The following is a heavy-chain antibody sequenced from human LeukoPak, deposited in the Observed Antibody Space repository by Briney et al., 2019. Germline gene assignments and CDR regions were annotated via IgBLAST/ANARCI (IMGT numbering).Heavy chain of an antibody. V-gene: IGHV3-11*03. D-gene: IGHD5-12*01. Sequence: PGGSLRLSCAASGFTFSDYYMSWIRQAPGKGLEWVSYISSGGSYTNNADSVKGRFTISRDNAKNSLYLQMNSLRAEDTAVYYCASGGYSGYDYFDYWGQGTLVTVSS. CDR2: ISSGGSYT. CDR3: ASGGYSGYDYFDY. CDR1: GFTFSDYY. J-gene: IGHJ4*02.